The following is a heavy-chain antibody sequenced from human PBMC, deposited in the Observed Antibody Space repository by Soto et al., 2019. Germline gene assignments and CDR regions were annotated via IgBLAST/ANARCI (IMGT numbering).Heavy chain of an antibody. CDR1: GYSFTDYW. CDR2: IYPGDSDT. J-gene: IGHJ4*02. V-gene: IGHV5-51*01. CDR3: ARLSGARSPANF. Sequence: GESLKISCKGSGYSFTDYWIGWVRQMPGKGLEWMGTIYPGDSDTRYNPSFQGRVTISADKSITTAYLQWSSLKASDTAMYFCARLSGARSPANFWGQGTRVTVSS. D-gene: IGHD1-26*01.